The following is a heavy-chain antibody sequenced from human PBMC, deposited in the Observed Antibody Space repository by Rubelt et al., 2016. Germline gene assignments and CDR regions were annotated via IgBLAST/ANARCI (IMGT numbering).Heavy chain of an antibody. CDR2: INHSGIT. CDR1: GGSISSYY. D-gene: IGHD2-2*01. CDR3: ARGRTIHGMDV. V-gene: IGHV4-59*12. J-gene: IGHJ6*02. Sequence: QVQLQESGPGLVKPSETLSLTCTVSGGSISSYYWSWIRQPPGKGLEWIGEINHSGITKDNPSLKSRVTIAVHTCRNQVSLKLSSVTAADTAVYDCARGRTIHGMDVWGQGTTVTVSS.